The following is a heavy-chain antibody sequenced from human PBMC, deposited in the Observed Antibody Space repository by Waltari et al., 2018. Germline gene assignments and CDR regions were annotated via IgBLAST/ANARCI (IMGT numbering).Heavy chain of an antibody. V-gene: IGHV4-4*02. CDR2: VHGSGRT. D-gene: IGHD2-15*01. CDR1: GDSVSSTYW. J-gene: IGHJ5*02. CDR3: ARDRGRGLYLDT. Sequence: QLQLQESGPGLVKPSGTLSLSCAVSGDSVSSTYWWSWVRQSPQKGLEWIGQVHGSGRTNYNPSFASRLTMSLDTYNNQFSLKVTSATAADTAVYYCARDRGRGLYLDTWGPGTLVTVSP.